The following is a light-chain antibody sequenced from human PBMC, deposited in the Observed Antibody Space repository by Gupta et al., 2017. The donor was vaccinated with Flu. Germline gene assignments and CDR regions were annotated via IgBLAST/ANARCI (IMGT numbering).Light chain of an antibody. V-gene: IGKV3-15*01. CDR3: QQYNDWPLT. Sequence: EIVMTQSPASLSVSPGERATLSCTATQSVNDNLAWYQQKSGQGPRLLIYGASTRATGIPARFSGSGSGTEFTRTISSLQSEDFAVYYCQQYNDWPLTFGPGTKVDIK. CDR1: QSVNDN. J-gene: IGKJ3*01. CDR2: GAS.